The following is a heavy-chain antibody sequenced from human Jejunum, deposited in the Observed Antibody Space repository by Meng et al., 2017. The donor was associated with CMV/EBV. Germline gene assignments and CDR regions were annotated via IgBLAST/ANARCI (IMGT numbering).Heavy chain of an antibody. V-gene: IGHV1-2*02. Sequence: SGYTFTDHFIHGVRQVPGQGLEWMGWINPSSGATGYAQKFQGRVSMTRDTSISTAYMELRTLTSDDTAVYYCARPMDKSSWKEWFDPWGQGTQVTVSS. D-gene: IGHD1-1*01. CDR1: GYTFTDHF. CDR3: ARPMDKSSWKEWFDP. CDR2: INPSSGAT. J-gene: IGHJ5*02.